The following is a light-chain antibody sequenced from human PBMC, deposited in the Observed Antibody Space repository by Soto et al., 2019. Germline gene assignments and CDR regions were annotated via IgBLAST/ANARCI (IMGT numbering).Light chain of an antibody. Sequence: QSALTQPRSVSGSPGQSVTISCTGTSSDVGSSKYVSWYQQHPGKAPKLMIYDVNKRPSGVPDRFSGSNSANTASLTISGLQAEDEADYSCCSYAGRDTYVVFGGGTKLTVL. V-gene: IGLV2-11*01. CDR1: SSDVGSSKY. J-gene: IGLJ2*01. CDR2: DVN. CDR3: CSYAGRDTYVV.